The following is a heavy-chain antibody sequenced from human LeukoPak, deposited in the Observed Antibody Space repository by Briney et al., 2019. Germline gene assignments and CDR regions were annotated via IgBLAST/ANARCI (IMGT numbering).Heavy chain of an antibody. CDR2: IALSDSQA. CDR3: TWGTSSTKIDS. V-gene: IGHV5-10-1*01. Sequence: GESLKISCKDFDSSLTFYWISWVRQMPGKGLEWMGKIALSDSQATYNPSFQGHVTISADKSINTVYLYWSSLEASDTAMYYCTWGTSSTKIDSRGQGTLVTASS. D-gene: IGHD3-16*01. J-gene: IGHJ4*02. CDR1: DSSLTFYW.